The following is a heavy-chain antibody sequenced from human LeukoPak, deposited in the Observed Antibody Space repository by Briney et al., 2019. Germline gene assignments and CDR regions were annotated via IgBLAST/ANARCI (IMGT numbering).Heavy chain of an antibody. CDR2: ISSTGTTI. J-gene: IGHJ5*02. CDR3: GREYSTYYVHAFDP. CDR1: GFTFSSYE. D-gene: IGHD3-10*02. Sequence: GGSLRLSCAASGFTFSSYEMNWVRQAPGKGLEWVSYISSTGTTIYYAESVKGRFTISRDNSKNTLFLQMNSLRTDDTAVYYCGREYSTYYVHAFDPWGQGTLVTVSS. V-gene: IGHV3-48*03.